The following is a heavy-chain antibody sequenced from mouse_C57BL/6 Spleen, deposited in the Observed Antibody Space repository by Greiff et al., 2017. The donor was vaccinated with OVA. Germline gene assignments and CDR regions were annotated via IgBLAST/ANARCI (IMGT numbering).Heavy chain of an antibody. J-gene: IGHJ4*01. CDR1: GYTFTSYW. D-gene: IGHD1-1*01. CDR3: ARRYGSSGYAMDY. Sequence: QVQLKQPGAELVMPGASVKLSCKASGYTFTSYWMHWVKQRPGQGLEWIGEIDPSDSYTNYNQKFKGKSTLTVDKSSSTAYMQLSSLTSEDSAVYYCARRYGSSGYAMDYWGQGTSVTVSS. CDR2: IDPSDSYT. V-gene: IGHV1-69*01.